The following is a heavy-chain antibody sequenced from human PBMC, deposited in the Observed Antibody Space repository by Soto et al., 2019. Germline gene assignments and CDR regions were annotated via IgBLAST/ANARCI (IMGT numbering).Heavy chain of an antibody. CDR1: KFMLSSFG. D-gene: IGHD4-4*01. CDR2: ISYDGTYQ. CDR3: AKQHSDLVIGAFDV. V-gene: IGHV3-30*18. Sequence: PGGSLRLSCAASKFMLSSFGIHWVRQAPGKGLEWVAVISYDGTYQYYDDSVKGRFTIARDNFGNTIALQMNSLRPEDTAVYYCAKQHSDLVIGAFDVWGPGAVVTVSS. J-gene: IGHJ3*01.